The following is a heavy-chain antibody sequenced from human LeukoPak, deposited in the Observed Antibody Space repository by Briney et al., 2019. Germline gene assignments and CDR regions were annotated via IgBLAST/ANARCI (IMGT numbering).Heavy chain of an antibody. J-gene: IGHJ2*01. CDR2: INWNGGST. CDR3: ARDGGYGSGSYNLHYWYFDL. D-gene: IGHD3-10*01. CDR1: GFTFDDYG. V-gene: IGHV3-20*01. Sequence: PGGSLRLSCAVSGFTFDDYGMSWVRQAPGKGLEWVSGINWNGGSTGYADSVKGRFTISRDNAKNSLYLQMNSLRAEDTALYHCARDGGYGSGSYNLHYWYFDLWGRGTLVTVSS.